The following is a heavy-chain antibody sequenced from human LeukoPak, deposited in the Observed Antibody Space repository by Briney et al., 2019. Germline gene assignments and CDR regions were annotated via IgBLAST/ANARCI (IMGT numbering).Heavy chain of an antibody. J-gene: IGHJ4*02. V-gene: IGHV4-39*07. CDR2: IYYSGST. CDR3: ARDVGDTGFDY. Sequence: PSETLSLTCTVSGGSISSYYWGWIRQPPGKGLEWIGSIYYSGSTYYNPSLKSRVTISVDTSKNQFSLKLSSVTAADTAVYYCARDVGDTGFDYWGQGTLVTVSS. D-gene: IGHD3-16*01. CDR1: GGSISSYY.